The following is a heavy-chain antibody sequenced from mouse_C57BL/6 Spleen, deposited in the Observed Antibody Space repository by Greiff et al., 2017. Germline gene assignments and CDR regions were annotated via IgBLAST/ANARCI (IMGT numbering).Heavy chain of an antibody. J-gene: IGHJ4*01. D-gene: IGHD2-4*01. Sequence: VQRVESGAELARPGASVKLSCKASGYTFTSYGISWVKQRTGQGLEWIGEIYPRSGNTYYNEKFKGKATLTADKSSSTAYMELRSLTSEDSAVYFCARWEDDYDSYYAMDDWGQGTSVTVAS. V-gene: IGHV1-81*01. CDR2: IYPRSGNT. CDR3: ARWEDDYDSYYAMDD. CDR1: GYTFTSYG.